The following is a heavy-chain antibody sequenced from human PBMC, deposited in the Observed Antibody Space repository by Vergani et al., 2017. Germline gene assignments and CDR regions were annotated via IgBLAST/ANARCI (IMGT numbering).Heavy chain of an antibody. CDR2: IYSDGST. D-gene: IGHD5-24*01. V-gene: IGHV3-66*02. Sequence: EVQLVESGGGLVQPGGSLRLSCAASGFTVRSNYMSWVRQAPGQGLEWVSVIYSDGSTYYADSVKGRFTISRDNSKNTLYFQLNSLRAEDTAVYYCARGRGDGYNYDFFDYWGQGTLVTVSS. CDR3: ARGRGDGYNYDFFDY. CDR1: GFTVRSNY. J-gene: IGHJ4*02.